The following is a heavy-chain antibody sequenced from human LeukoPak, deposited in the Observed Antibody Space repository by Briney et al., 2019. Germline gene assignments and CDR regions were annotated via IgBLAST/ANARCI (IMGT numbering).Heavy chain of an antibody. CDR3: AKVYGSGIDY. V-gene: IGHV3-30*18. J-gene: IGHJ4*02. CDR1: GFTSSSHG. CDR2: KSYDGRKQ. D-gene: IGHD3-10*01. Sequence: GGSLRLSCAASGFTSSSHGMHWVRQAPGKGLEWVAVKSYDGRKQYYADSVKGRFTISRDNSKNTLYLQMNSLRAEDTAVYYCAKVYGSGIDYWGQGTLVTVSS.